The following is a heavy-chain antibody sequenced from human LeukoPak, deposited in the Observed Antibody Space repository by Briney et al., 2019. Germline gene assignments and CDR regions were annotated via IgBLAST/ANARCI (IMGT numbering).Heavy chain of an antibody. CDR2: ISGSGGST. Sequence: PGGSLRLSCAASGFTFSSYAMSWVRQAPGKGLEWVSAISGSGGSTYYADSVKGRFTISRDNSKNTLYLQMNSLRAEDTAVYYCARVGTAMAGGIYYYYGMDVWAKGPRSPSP. CDR1: GFTFSSYA. V-gene: IGHV3-23*01. CDR3: ARVGTAMAGGIYYYYGMDV. J-gene: IGHJ6*02. D-gene: IGHD5-18*01.